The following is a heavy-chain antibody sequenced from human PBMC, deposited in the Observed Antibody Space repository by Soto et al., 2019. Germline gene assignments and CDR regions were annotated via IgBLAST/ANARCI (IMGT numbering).Heavy chain of an antibody. D-gene: IGHD3-16*01. J-gene: IGHJ4*02. CDR2: ISTSGGST. Sequence: EGSLRLSCAASGFTFSSYAMSWVRQGPGKGLEWVSSISTSGGSTYFADFVRGRFTISRDTSKNTLYLQMSIPTAEDTAAYYSAKDGGGTYRRYDYWGQGTQVTVSS. CDR3: AKDGGGTYRRYDY. V-gene: IGHV3-23*01. CDR1: GFTFSSYA.